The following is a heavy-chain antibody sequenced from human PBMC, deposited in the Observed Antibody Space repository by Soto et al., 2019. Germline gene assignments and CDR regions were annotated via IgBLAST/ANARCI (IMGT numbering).Heavy chain of an antibody. Sequence: QITLKESGPTLVKPTQTLTLTCTVSGFSLTTDGAAVGWIRQPPGRTLECLAFIYWDDDKRYSPSLKTRVTITKDTPKNQVVLTMTNIDPVDTGTYYCVQRHCVAAAFAFSGQGSLVTVSS. CDR1: GFSLTTDGAA. V-gene: IGHV2-5*02. J-gene: IGHJ4*02. CDR3: VQRHCVAAAFAF. D-gene: IGHD6-13*01. CDR2: IYWDDDK.